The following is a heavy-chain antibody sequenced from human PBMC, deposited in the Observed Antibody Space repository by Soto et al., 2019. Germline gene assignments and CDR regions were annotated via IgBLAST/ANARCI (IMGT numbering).Heavy chain of an antibody. CDR3: ARGHPPPGRVVVSYFDY. J-gene: IGHJ4*02. V-gene: IGHV3-30-3*01. CDR2: ISYDGSNK. D-gene: IGHD2-15*01. Sequence: HPGGSLRLSCAASGFTFSSYAMHWVRQAPGKGLEWVAVISYDGSNKYYADSVKGRFTISRDNSKNTLYLQMNSLRAEDTAVYYCARGHPPPGRVVVSYFDYWGQGTLVTVSS. CDR1: GFTFSSYA.